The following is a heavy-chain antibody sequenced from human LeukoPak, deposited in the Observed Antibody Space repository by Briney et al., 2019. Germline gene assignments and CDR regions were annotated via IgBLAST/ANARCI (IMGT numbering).Heavy chain of an antibody. V-gene: IGHV3-23*01. J-gene: IGHJ4*02. D-gene: IGHD3-3*01. CDR1: GVSFSDYA. CDR2: ISGSGGST. CDR3: VKGGQRYDFWRFDY. Sequence: GGSLRLSCAVSGVSFSDYAMNWVRLAPGTGLQWVSSISGSGGSTYYADSVKGRFSISRDNSKNTPSLQMNSLRAEDTALYYCVKGGQRYDFWRFDYWGQGTVVTVSS.